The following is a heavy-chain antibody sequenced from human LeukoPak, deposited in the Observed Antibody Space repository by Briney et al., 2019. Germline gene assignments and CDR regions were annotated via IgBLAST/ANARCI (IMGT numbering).Heavy chain of an antibody. D-gene: IGHD2-2*01. CDR3: ARDFGSTSCYYLFDY. J-gene: IGHJ4*02. CDR2: INPNNGGT. Sequence: ASVKVSCKASEYSFTGYYMHWVRPAPGQGLEWMGWINPNNGGTNYAQSFQGRVTMTRDTSISTAYMELSRLRSGDTAVYYCARDFGSTSCYYLFDYWGQGTLVTVSA. CDR1: EYSFTGYY. V-gene: IGHV1-2*02.